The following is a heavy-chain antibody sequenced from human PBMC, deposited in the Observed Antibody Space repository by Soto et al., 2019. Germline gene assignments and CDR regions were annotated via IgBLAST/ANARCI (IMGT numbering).Heavy chain of an antibody. V-gene: IGHV3-23*05. D-gene: IGHD2-15*01. CDR3: AMLVNGYFDY. CDR2: ILSNYNT. Sequence: EVQLLESGGGLVQPGGSLTLSCAASGFRFRDYTMSWVRQAPGKVLESISVILSNYNTYYTDSVRGRFTISRDSSKNMFYLEMNSLRAEDTVVYYCAMLVNGYFDYWGQGALVTVSS. CDR1: GFRFRDYT. J-gene: IGHJ4*02.